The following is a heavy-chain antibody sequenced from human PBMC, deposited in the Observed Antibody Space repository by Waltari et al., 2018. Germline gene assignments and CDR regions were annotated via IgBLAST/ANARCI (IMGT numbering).Heavy chain of an antibody. CDR2: SIPIFGTA. D-gene: IGHD3-22*01. CDR1: GGTFSSYA. CDR3: ARFYYYDSSGYYSYFDY. J-gene: IGHJ4*02. Sequence: QVQLVQSGAEVKKPGSSVKVSCKASGGTFSSYAISWVRQAPGKGLEWMGGSIPIFGTANYAQKFQGRVTITADKSTSTAYMELSSLRSEDTAVYYCARFYYYDSSGYYSYFDYWGQGTLVTVSS. V-gene: IGHV1-69*06.